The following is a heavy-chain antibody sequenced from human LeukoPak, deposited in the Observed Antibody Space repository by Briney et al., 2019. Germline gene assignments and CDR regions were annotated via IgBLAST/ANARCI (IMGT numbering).Heavy chain of an antibody. Sequence: GGSLRLSCAASGFTFSDHYMDWVRQAPGKGLEWVGRSRNKANSYSTEYAASVKGRFTMSRDDSENSLYLQMSSLKTEDTAVYYCARVGQGAFDIWGQGTMVTVSS. V-gene: IGHV3-72*01. CDR1: GFTFSDHY. CDR3: ARVGQGAFDI. CDR2: SRNKANSYST. J-gene: IGHJ3*02.